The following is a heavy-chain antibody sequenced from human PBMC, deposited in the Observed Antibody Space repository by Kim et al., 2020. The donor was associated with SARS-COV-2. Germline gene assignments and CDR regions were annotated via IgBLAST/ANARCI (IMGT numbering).Heavy chain of an antibody. CDR2: ISGSGGST. V-gene: IGHV3-23*01. Sequence: GGSLRLSCAASGFTFSSYAMSWVRQAPGKGLEWVSAISGSGGSTYYADSVKGRFTISRDNSKNTLYLQMSSLRAEDTAVYYCAKGSSGPPGYFDYWGQGTLVTVSS. CDR3: AKGSSGPPGYFDY. D-gene: IGHD6-19*01. CDR1: GFTFSSYA. J-gene: IGHJ4*02.